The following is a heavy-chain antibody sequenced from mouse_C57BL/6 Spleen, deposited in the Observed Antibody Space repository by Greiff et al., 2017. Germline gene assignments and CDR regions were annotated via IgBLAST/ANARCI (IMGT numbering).Heavy chain of an antibody. V-gene: IGHV5-16*01. CDR1: GFTFSDSY. CDR3: ARIPSNYYAMDY. D-gene: IGHD2-5*01. J-gene: IGHJ4*01. Sequence: EVKLMESEGGLVQPGSSMKLSCTASGFTFSDSYMAWVRQVPEKGLEWVANINYDGSSTYYLDSLKSRFIISRDNAKNILYLQMSSLKSEDTATYYCARIPSNYYAMDYWGQGTSVTVSS. CDR2: INYDGSST.